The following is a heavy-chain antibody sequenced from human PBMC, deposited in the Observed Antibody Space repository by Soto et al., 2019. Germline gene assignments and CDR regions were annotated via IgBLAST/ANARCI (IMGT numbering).Heavy chain of an antibody. J-gene: IGHJ4*02. CDR3: ATEGQQQGGGYFDY. D-gene: IGHD6-13*01. Sequence: EVQLLESGGGLVQPGGSLRLSCAASGFTFSSYAMSWVRQAPGKGLEWVSAISGSGGSTYYADSVKGRFTISRDKSKNTLYPKMNRLRAGDTAEYYCATEGQQQGGGYFDYWGQGTLVTVSS. CDR2: ISGSGGST. CDR1: GFTFSSYA. V-gene: IGHV3-23*01.